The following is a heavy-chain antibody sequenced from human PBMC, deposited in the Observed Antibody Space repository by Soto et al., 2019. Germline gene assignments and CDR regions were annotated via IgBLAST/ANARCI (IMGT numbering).Heavy chain of an antibody. CDR3: AKPDTGDCGRDCSSGYFDY. CDR1: GFMFRNYA. V-gene: IGHV3-30*18. J-gene: IGHJ4*02. CDR2: TSYDETNK. D-gene: IGHD2-21*02. Sequence: QVQLVESGGGVVQPGRSLRLSCVASGFMFRNYAMHWVRQAPGKGLEWVASTSYDETNKNYGDSVRGRFTISRDNSKNTLYLQTNTLRHEDTATYYCAKPDTGDCGRDCSSGYFDYWGQGTLVTVSS.